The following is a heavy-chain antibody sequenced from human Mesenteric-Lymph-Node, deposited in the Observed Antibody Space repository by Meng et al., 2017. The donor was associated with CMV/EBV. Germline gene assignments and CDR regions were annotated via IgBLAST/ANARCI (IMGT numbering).Heavy chain of an antibody. D-gene: IGHD6-19*01. J-gene: IGHJ4*02. CDR1: GFSFSDSY. CDR2: ISDSGSTK. CDR3: VRPEGNGWFRDAY. Sequence: GESLKISCAASGFSFSDSYMTWIRQAPGKGLEWISHISDSGSTKYYADSVTDRFTISRDNAKNSVYLQMNGLRAEDTAVYYCVRPEGNGWFRDAYWGQGTLVTVSS. V-gene: IGHV3-11*04.